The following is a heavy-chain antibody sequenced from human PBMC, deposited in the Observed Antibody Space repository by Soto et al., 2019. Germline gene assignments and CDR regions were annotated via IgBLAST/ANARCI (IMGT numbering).Heavy chain of an antibody. CDR3: AAQIAVADSSFDY. D-gene: IGHD6-19*01. Sequence: GASVKVSCKASGFTFTSSAVQWVRQARGQRLEWIGWIVVGSGNTNYAQKFQERVTITRDMSTSTAYMELSSLRSEDTAVYYCAAQIAVADSSFDYWGQGTPVTVSS. V-gene: IGHV1-58*01. CDR2: IVVGSGNT. J-gene: IGHJ4*02. CDR1: GFTFTSSA.